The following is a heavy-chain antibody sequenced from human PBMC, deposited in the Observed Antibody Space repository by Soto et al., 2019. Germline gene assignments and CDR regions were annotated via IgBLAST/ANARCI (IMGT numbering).Heavy chain of an antibody. CDR1: GFTFSSYS. Sequence: PGGSLRLSCAASGFTFSSYSMNWVRQAPGKGLMWVSRINSDGTTINYADSVEGRFTISRDNAKNTLFLQMNSLRVEDTAVYYCARAGWYRFDYWGQGTLVTVSS. D-gene: IGHD6-19*01. CDR3: ARAGWYRFDY. J-gene: IGHJ4*02. CDR2: INSDGTTI. V-gene: IGHV3-74*01.